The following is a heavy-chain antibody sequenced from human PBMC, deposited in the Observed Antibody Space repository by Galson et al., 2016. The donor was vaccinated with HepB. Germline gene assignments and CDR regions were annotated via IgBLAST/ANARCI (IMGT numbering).Heavy chain of an antibody. J-gene: IGHJ3*02. CDR1: GYTFISYD. D-gene: IGHD3-22*01. Sequence: SVKVSCKASGYTFISYDINWVRQATGQGLEWMGWMNPNTGNTDYAQKFRGRVTMTRNTSISTAYMELSSLRSEDTAVYYCALSNYQDSSGYYYEASFDIWGQGTMVAVSS. CDR2: MNPNTGNT. V-gene: IGHV1-8*01. CDR3: ALSNYQDSSGYYYEASFDI.